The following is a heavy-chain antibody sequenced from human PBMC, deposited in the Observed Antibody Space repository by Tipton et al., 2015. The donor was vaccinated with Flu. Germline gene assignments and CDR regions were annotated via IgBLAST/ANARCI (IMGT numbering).Heavy chain of an antibody. V-gene: IGHV4-59*01. CDR3: ARGPEQWLVNPHYFDY. CDR2: VYYTGST. CDR1: GGSIRGYY. J-gene: IGHJ4*02. Sequence: TLSLTCTVSGGSIRGYYWNWIRQFPGKGLEWIGFVYYTGSTNYKSSLKSRVTISTDTSTNQVSLKMNSVIAADTAVYYCARGPEQWLVNPHYFDYWGQGTLVTVSS. D-gene: IGHD6-19*01.